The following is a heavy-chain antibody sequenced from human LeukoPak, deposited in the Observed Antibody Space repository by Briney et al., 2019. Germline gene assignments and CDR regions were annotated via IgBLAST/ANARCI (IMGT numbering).Heavy chain of an antibody. J-gene: IGHJ6*03. Sequence: RRSLRLSCAASGFSFDDLGMTWVREVPGKGLEWVAGITWNGASTGYADSVRGRFTISRDNAKNSLYLQMISPRAEDTASYYCARAVCPTIKFCDSSYFMDVWGKGTTVNV. CDR2: ITWNGAST. D-gene: IGHD6-6*01. CDR1: GFSFDDLG. V-gene: IGHV3-20*04. CDR3: ARAVCPTIKFCDSSYFMDV.